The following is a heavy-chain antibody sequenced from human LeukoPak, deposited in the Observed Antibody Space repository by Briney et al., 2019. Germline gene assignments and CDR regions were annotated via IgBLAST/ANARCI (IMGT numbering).Heavy chain of an antibody. CDR3: ARDLVTVTKGFDI. Sequence: SETLSLTCAVSDDSFSSHYWTWIRQPPGKGLEWIGYISYIGSTNYNPPLKGRVTISIDTSKNQFSLKLSSVTAADTAVYFCARDLVTVTKGFDIWGQGTMVSVSS. V-gene: IGHV4-59*11. J-gene: IGHJ3*02. D-gene: IGHD4-17*01. CDR1: DDSFSSHY. CDR2: ISYIGST.